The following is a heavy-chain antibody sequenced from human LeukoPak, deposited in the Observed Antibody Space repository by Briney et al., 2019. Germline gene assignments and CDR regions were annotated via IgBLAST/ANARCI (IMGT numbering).Heavy chain of an antibody. CDR2: INHSGST. D-gene: IGHD3-3*01. Sequence: SETLSLTCAVYGGSFSGYYWSWIRQPPGKGLEWIGEINHSGSTNYNPSLKSRVTISVGTSKNQFYLKLSSVTAADTAVYYCARAVALLRFLEWLSKNNWFDPWGQGTLVTVSS. CDR3: ARAVALLRFLEWLSKNNWFDP. V-gene: IGHV4-34*01. J-gene: IGHJ5*02. CDR1: GGSFSGYY.